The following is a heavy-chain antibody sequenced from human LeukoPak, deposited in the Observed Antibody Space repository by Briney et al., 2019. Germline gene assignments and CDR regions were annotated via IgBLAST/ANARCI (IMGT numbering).Heavy chain of an antibody. D-gene: IGHD2-8*01. Sequence: PSETLSLTCTVSGGSIGIYYWSWITQPAAKGLQWIGRIYNSGRTKYSPSLESRVTTSIDTSKNQFSRKLSSVSAADTAVYYCARVAMYEFFFDYWGQGTLVTVSS. J-gene: IGHJ4*02. CDR1: GGSIGIYY. CDR2: IYNSGRT. V-gene: IGHV4-4*07. CDR3: ARVAMYEFFFDY.